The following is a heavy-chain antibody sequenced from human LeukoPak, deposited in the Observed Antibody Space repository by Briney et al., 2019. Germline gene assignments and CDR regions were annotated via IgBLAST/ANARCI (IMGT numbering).Heavy chain of an antibody. J-gene: IGHJ5*02. CDR3: ARVYQYCSSTSCSSYRVWFDP. CDR2: ISAYNGNT. Sequence: SSVKVSCKASGYTFTSYGISWVRQAPGQGLEWMGWISAYNGNTNYAQKLQSRVTMTTDTSTSTAYMELRSLRSDDTAVYYCARVYQYCSSTSCSSYRVWFDPWGQGTLVTVSS. CDR1: GYTFTSYG. V-gene: IGHV1-18*01. D-gene: IGHD2-2*01.